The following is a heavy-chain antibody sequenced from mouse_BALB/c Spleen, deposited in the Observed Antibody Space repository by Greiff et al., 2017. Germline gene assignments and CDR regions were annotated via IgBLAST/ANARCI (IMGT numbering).Heavy chain of an antibody. CDR1: GFTFTDYY. J-gene: IGHJ4*01. CDR3: ARGYRYDYAMDY. V-gene: IGHV7-3*02. Sequence: EVKLVESGGGLVQPGGSLRLSCATSGFTFTDYYMSWVRQPPGKALEWLGFIRNKANGYTTEYSASEKGRFTISRDNSQSILYLQMNTLRAEDSATYYCARGYRYDYAMDYWGQGTSVTVSS. CDR2: IRNKANGYTT. D-gene: IGHD2-14*01.